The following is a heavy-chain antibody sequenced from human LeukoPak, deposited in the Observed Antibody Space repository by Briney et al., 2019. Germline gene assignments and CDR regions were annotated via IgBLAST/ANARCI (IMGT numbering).Heavy chain of an antibody. V-gene: IGHV4-4*07. CDR3: ARDQGSYYGVDV. CDR1: GGSISTSY. Sequence: KTSETLSLTCTVSGGSISTSYWSWIRQPPGKGLEWIGRMYTSGTTKYNPSLKSRVTMSVDTSNNQFSLKVSSVTAADTAVYYCARDQGSYYGVDVWGQGTTVTVSS. J-gene: IGHJ6*02. CDR2: MYTSGTT.